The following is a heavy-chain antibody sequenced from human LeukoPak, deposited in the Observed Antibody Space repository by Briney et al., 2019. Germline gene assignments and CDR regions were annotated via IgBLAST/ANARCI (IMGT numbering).Heavy chain of an antibody. V-gene: IGHV1-8*03. J-gene: IGHJ3*02. Sequence: ASVKVSCKASGYTFTSYDINWVRQATGQGLEWMGWMNPNSGNTGYAQKFQGRVTITRNTSISTAYMELSSLRSEDTAVYYCARGRSNDFWSGLVLCAFDIWGQGTMVTVSS. CDR1: GYTFTSYD. CDR3: ARGRSNDFWSGLVLCAFDI. D-gene: IGHD3-3*01. CDR2: MNPNSGNT.